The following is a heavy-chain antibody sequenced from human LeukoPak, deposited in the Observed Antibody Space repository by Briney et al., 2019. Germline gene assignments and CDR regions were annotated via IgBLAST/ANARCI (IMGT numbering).Heavy chain of an antibody. CDR3: AREGDCSSTSCWYFDY. Sequence: GGSLRLSCPASGFTFSDYYMSWIRQAPGKGLEWVSYISSSGSTIYYADSVKGRFTISRDNAKNSLYLQMNSLRAEDTAVYYCAREGDCSSTSCWYFDYWGQGTLVTVSS. V-gene: IGHV3-11*01. CDR1: GFTFSDYY. D-gene: IGHD2-2*01. CDR2: ISSSGSTI. J-gene: IGHJ4*02.